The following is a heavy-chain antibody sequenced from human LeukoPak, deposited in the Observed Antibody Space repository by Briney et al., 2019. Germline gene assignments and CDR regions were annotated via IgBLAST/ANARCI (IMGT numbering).Heavy chain of an antibody. Sequence: PGGSLRLPCAASGFTFSSYSMNWVRQAPGKGLEWVSYISSSSSTIYYADSVKGRFTISRDNAENSLYLQMNSLRAEDTAVYYCARALDRITMVRGVQENAFDIWGQGTMVTVSS. CDR3: ARALDRITMVRGVQENAFDI. CDR1: GFTFSSYS. V-gene: IGHV3-48*01. D-gene: IGHD3-10*01. J-gene: IGHJ3*02. CDR2: ISSSSSTI.